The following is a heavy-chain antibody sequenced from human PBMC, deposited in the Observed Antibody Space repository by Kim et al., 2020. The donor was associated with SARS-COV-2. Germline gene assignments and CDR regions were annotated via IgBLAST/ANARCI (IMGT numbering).Heavy chain of an antibody. J-gene: IGHJ4*02. CDR2: ISSSGSTI. CDR1: GFTFSSYE. V-gene: IGHV3-48*03. D-gene: IGHD3-9*01. CDR3: ARVFRQGYYDILTGYYRTRIAFDY. Sequence: GGSLRLSCAASGFTFSSYEMNWVRQAPGKGLEWVSYISSSGSTIYYADSVKGRFTISRDNAKNSLYLQMNSLRAEDTAVYYCARVFRQGYYDILTGYYRTRIAFDYWGQGTLVTVSS.